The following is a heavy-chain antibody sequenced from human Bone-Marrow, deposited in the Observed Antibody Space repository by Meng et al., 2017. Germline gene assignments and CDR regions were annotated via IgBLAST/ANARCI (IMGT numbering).Heavy chain of an antibody. CDR1: GFTFSNYW. Sequence: EVQLGESGGALVHPGGSLRLSCAASGFTFSNYWMHWVRQAPGKGLEWVSSISSSSSYIYYADSVKGRFTISRDNAKNSLYLQMNSLRAEDTAVYYCARDARFGELVCDYWGQGTLVTVSS. CDR2: ISSSSSYI. D-gene: IGHD3-10*01. CDR3: ARDARFGELVCDY. V-gene: IGHV3-21*01. J-gene: IGHJ4*02.